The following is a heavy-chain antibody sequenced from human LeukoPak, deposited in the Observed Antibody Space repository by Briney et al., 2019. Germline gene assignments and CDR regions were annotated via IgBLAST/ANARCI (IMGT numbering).Heavy chain of an antibody. Sequence: PGGSLRLSCADSGFTFSSHWMHWVRQAPGKGLVWVSRIKYDASSTSYADSVKGRFTISRDNAKNTLYLQMNSLRAEDTAVYYCARGATYAYYQDYWGQGTPVTVSS. V-gene: IGHV3-74*01. D-gene: IGHD1-26*01. J-gene: IGHJ4*02. CDR2: IKYDASST. CDR3: ARGATYAYYQDY. CDR1: GFTFSSHW.